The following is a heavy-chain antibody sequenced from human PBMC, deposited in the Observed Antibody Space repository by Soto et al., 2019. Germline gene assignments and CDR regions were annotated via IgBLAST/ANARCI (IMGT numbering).Heavy chain of an antibody. J-gene: IGHJ4*02. D-gene: IGHD5-12*01. Sequence: ASVKVSCKASGYTFTGHYIHWVRQAPEQGPEWMGEIGPESGATRYAQKFQGRVTMTRDMSITTVYMELNNLSPDETAVYYCGRGRSGQIVVFYWGQGTPVTVSS. CDR1: GYTFTGHY. CDR3: GRGRSGQIVVFY. CDR2: IGPESGAT. V-gene: IGHV1-2*02.